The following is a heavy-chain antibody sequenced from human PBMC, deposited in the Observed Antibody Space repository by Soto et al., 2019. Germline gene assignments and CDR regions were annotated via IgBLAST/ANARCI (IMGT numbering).Heavy chain of an antibody. J-gene: IGHJ4*02. CDR1: GFTFSSYS. CDR2: ISSSSSYI. D-gene: IGHD6-19*01. CDR3: ARAPRPYSSGWYSGLAEYYFDY. V-gene: IGHV3-21*01. Sequence: EVQLVESGGGLVKPGGSLRLSCAASGFTFSSYSMNWVRQAPGKGLEWVSSISSSSSYIYYADSVKGRFTISRDNAKNSLYLQMNSLRAEDTAVYYCARAPRPYSSGWYSGLAEYYFDYWGQGTLVTVSS.